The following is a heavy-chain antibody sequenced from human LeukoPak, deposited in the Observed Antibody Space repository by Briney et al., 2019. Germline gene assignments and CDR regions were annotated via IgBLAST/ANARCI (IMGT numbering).Heavy chain of an antibody. CDR2: IDGSGVNT. V-gene: IGHV3-23*01. J-gene: IGHJ4*02. CDR1: GFTFINHA. Sequence: GGSLRLSCAASGFTFINHAMSWVRQAPGMGLEWVSAIDGSGVNTYYADSVKGRFTISRDNSKNTLYLQMNSLRAEDTAVYYCAKGTVVLSATGRDNFDYWGQGTLVTVSS. CDR3: AKGTVVLSATGRDNFDY. D-gene: IGHD2-15*01.